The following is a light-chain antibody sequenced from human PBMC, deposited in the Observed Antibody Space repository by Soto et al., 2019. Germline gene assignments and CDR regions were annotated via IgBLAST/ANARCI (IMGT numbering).Light chain of an antibody. Sequence: QSVLTQPASVSGSPGQSITISCTGTSSDVGRYNFVSWYQQHPDKAPKLLIYEVTDRPPGVSNRFSGSKSGNTASLTISGLQADDEADYYCSSYTGTSTWVFGGGTKVTVL. CDR1: SSDVGRYNF. J-gene: IGLJ3*02. V-gene: IGLV2-14*01. CDR2: EVT. CDR3: SSYTGTSTWV.